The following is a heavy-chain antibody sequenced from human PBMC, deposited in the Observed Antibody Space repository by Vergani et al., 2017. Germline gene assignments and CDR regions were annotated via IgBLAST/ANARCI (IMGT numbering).Heavy chain of an antibody. J-gene: IGHJ6*03. CDR2: ISGSGGST. V-gene: IGHV3-23*01. CDR3: AKSRDFYYYMDV. Sequence: EVQLLESGGGLVQPGGSLRLSCAASGFTFSSYAMSWVRQAPGKGLEWVSAISGSGGSTYYADSVKGRFTISRDNSKNMLFLQMNNLRTEDTAIYYCAKSRDFYYYMDVWGKGTTVTVSS. CDR1: GFTFSSYA.